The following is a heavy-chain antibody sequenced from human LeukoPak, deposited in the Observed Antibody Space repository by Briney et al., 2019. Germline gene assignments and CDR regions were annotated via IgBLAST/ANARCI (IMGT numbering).Heavy chain of an antibody. CDR2: ISAYNGNT. V-gene: IGHV1-18*01. Sequence: GASVKVSRKASGYTFTSYGFSWVRQAPAPGLEWMGWISAYNGNTNYAQKLQGRVTMTKDTSTSTAYMELRSLRSDDTAVYYCARHPRIAAGRFDYWGQGTLVTLSS. CDR1: GYTFTSYG. D-gene: IGHD6-13*01. CDR3: ARHPRIAAGRFDY. J-gene: IGHJ4*02.